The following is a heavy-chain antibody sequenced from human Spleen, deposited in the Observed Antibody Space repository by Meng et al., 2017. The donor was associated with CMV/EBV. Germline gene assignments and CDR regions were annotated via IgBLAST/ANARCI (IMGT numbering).Heavy chain of an antibody. V-gene: IGHV3-11*04. Sequence: LSLTCAASGFTFSDYYMSWIRQAPGKGLEWVSHISPSGSTRYYADSVKGRFTMSRDNAENSLYLQMNSLRAEDTAVYYCAKDQQSPFSYYFYGMDVWGQGTTVTVSS. CDR3: AKDQQSPFSYYFYGMDV. CDR1: GFTFSDYY. CDR2: ISPSGSTR. J-gene: IGHJ6*02. D-gene: IGHD1/OR15-1a*01.